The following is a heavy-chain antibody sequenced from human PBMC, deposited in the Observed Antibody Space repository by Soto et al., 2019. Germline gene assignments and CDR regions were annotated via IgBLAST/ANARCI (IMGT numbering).Heavy chain of an antibody. J-gene: IGHJ4*02. CDR2: MHRGGTT. CDR1: GFSVSATS. CDR3: ARVNTTLVDHFDC. D-gene: IGHD5-18*01. Sequence: LRLSCVVSGFSVSATSISWVRQATGKGLEWVSLMHRGGTTDNADSVKGRFTTSRDKSKNTLYLHMNGLRVEDTAVYYCARVNTTLVDHFDCWGQGTLVTVSS. V-gene: IGHV3-53*01.